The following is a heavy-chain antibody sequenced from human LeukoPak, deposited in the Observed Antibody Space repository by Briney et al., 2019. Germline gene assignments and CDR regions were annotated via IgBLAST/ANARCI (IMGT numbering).Heavy chain of an antibody. CDR1: GFTFDNYA. D-gene: IGHD6-19*01. V-gene: IGHV3-9*01. CDR2: ISWNSGSI. CDR3: AKDGGGYSSGWYLSSYAFDI. J-gene: IGHJ3*02. Sequence: GGSLRLSCAASGFTFDNYAMHWVRQAPGKGLEWVSGISWNSGSIGYADSVKGRFTISRDNAKNSPYLQMNSLRAEDTALYYCAKDGGGYSSGWYLSSYAFDIWGQGTMVTVSS.